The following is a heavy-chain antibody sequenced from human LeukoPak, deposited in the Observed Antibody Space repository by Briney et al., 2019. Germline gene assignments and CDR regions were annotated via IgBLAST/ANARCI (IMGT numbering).Heavy chain of an antibody. J-gene: IGHJ2*01. Sequence: GGSLRLSCAASGFTFSSYAMSWVRQSPGKALEWVSAISSIGDSTYYADSVKGRFTVSRDNSKKTLHLQMNSLRAEDTAIYYCAKAGDYCSSTNCYYYWYFDLWGRGTLVTVSS. CDR1: GFTFSSYA. CDR2: ISSIGDST. CDR3: AKAGDYCSSTNCYYYWYFDL. V-gene: IGHV3-23*01. D-gene: IGHD2-2*01.